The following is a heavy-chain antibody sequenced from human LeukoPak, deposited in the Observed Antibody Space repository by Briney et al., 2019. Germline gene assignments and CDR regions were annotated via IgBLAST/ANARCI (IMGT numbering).Heavy chain of an antibody. CDR2: IYHSGST. V-gene: IGHV4-30-2*01. CDR1: GGSISSGGYY. Sequence: PSETLSLTCTVSGGSISSGGYYWSWFRQPPGKGLEWIGYIYHSGSTYYNPSLKSRVTISVDRSKNQFSLKLSSVTAADTAVYYCARSSGREVFDIWGQGTMVTVSS. D-gene: IGHD2-15*01. J-gene: IGHJ3*02. CDR3: ARSSGREVFDI.